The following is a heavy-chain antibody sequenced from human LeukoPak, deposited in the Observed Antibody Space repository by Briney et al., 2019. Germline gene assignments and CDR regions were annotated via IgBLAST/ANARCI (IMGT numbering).Heavy chain of an antibody. J-gene: IGHJ4*02. CDR3: ARDGLYTSGYSYFNY. D-gene: IGHD3-9*01. Sequence: RPSETLSLTCTVSGGSTSSYHWSWIRQSAGKGLEWIGRMHSSGIINYNPSLKSRVTMSIDTSKNQFSVKLTSVTAADTAVYYCARDGLYTSGYSYFNYWGQGTLVTVAS. CDR1: GGSTSSYH. V-gene: IGHV4-4*07. CDR2: MHSSGII.